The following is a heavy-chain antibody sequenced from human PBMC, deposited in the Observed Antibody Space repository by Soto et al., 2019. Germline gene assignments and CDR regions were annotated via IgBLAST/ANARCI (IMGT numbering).Heavy chain of an antibody. V-gene: IGHV1-18*01. CDR1: GYIFVNYG. CDR2: ISPYTGNT. J-gene: IGHJ6*02. Sequence: QVQLVQSGDEVKKPGASVKVSCKASGYIFVNYGIAWVRQAPGQGLEWMGWISPYTGNTHTATKVQGRLTMTTDTSTSTAYMDQRSLASDDTAVYYCVMVDNYVTPTPQDVWGQGTTVTASS. CDR3: VMVDNYVTPTPQDV. D-gene: IGHD3-16*01.